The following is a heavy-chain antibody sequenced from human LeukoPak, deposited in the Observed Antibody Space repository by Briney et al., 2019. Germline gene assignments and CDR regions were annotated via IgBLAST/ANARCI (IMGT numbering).Heavy chain of an antibody. CDR1: GFTVSSNY. CDR2: IYSGGST. J-gene: IGHJ5*02. D-gene: IGHD6-19*01. V-gene: IGHV3-53*01. CDR3: VRDGYGSGLNGGRWFDP. Sequence: GGSLRLSCAASGFTVSSNYMSWVRRAPGKGLEWVSVIYSGGSTYYADSVKGRFTISRDNSKNTLYLQMNSLRAEDTAVYYCVRDGYGSGLNGGRWFDPWGQGTLVTVSS.